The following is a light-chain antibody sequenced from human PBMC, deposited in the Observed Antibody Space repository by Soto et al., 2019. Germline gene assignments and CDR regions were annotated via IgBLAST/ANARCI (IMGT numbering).Light chain of an antibody. CDR2: LNSDGSH. V-gene: IGLV4-69*02. CDR3: QTWGAGIGV. Sequence: QSVLTQSPSASASLGASVKLTCTLSSGHSSYAIAWHQQQPEKGPRYLMKLNSDGSHTKGDGIPERFSGSTSGAERYLTISSLQSEDEADYYCQTWGAGIGVFGGGTKLTVL. J-gene: IGLJ2*01. CDR1: SGHSSYA.